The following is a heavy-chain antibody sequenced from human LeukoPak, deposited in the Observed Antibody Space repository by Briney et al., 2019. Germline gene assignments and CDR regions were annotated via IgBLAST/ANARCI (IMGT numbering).Heavy chain of an antibody. V-gene: IGHV3-33*08. CDR3: ARDSLDTQPRQTAGDIFDY. CDR1: GFTFSSYD. CDR2: IWFDGGNR. Sequence: VRSLRLSCAPSGFTFSSYDMPWVRQAPGKGLEWVAVIWFDGGNRYYADSVKGRFTISRDNSKNTLYLQLNSLRAEDTAVYYCARDSLDTQPRQTAGDIFDYWGQGTLVTVSS. J-gene: IGHJ4*02. D-gene: IGHD6-13*01.